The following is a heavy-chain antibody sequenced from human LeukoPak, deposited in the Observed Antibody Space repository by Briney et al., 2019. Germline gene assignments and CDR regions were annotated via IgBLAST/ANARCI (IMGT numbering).Heavy chain of an antibody. V-gene: IGHV4-34*01. Sequence: SETLSLTCAVYGGSFSGYYWSWIRQPPGKGLEWIGEINHSGSTNYNPSLKSRVTISVDTSKNQFSLKLSSVTAADTAVYYCARIVSYGDYDYYYYGMDVWGQGTTVTVSS. D-gene: IGHD4-17*01. J-gene: IGHJ6*02. CDR3: ARIVSYGDYDYYYYGMDV. CDR1: GGSFSGYY. CDR2: INHSGST.